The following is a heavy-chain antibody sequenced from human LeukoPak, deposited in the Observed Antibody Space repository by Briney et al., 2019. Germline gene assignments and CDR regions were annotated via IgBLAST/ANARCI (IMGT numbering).Heavy chain of an antibody. D-gene: IGHD2-15*01. J-gene: IGHJ3*02. CDR2: ISSSRSYI. CDR1: GSTFSSYS. CDR3: ARGYPPGAFDI. V-gene: IGHV3-21*01. Sequence: GGSLRLSCAASGSTFSSYSMNWVRQAPGKGLEWVSSISSSRSYIYYADSVKGRFTISRDNAKNSLSLQMNSLRAEDTAVYYCARGYPPGAFDIWGQGTMVTVSS.